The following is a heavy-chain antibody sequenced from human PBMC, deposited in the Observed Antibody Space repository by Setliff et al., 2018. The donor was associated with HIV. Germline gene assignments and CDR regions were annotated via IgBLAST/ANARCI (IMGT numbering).Heavy chain of an antibody. CDR2: IIGIFDTP. Sequence: SVKVSCKASGGTLSSYVVSWVRQAPGQGLEWMGGIIGIFDTPKYAQKCQGRVTITADESTNTAYMELRSLRSEDTAVYYCARGTPVGTIWNYYSYMDLWGKGTTVTVS. J-gene: IGHJ6*03. D-gene: IGHD3-3*01. CDR3: ARGTPVGTIWNYYSYMDL. CDR1: GGTLSSYV. V-gene: IGHV1-69*13.